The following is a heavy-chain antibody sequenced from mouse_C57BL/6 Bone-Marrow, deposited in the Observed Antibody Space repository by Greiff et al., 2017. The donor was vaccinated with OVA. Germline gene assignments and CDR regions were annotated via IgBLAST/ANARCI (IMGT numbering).Heavy chain of an antibody. Sequence: VHVKQSGPELVKPGASVKISCKASGYSFTDYNMNWVKQSNGKSLEWIGVINPNYGTTSYNQKFKGKATLTVDQSSSTAYMQLNSLTSADSAVSYGARWEGFQYYLDDWGQGTTLTVSS. D-gene: IGHD4-1*01. CDR2: INPNYGTT. CDR3: ARWEGFQYYLDD. V-gene: IGHV1-39*01. CDR1: GYSFTDYN. J-gene: IGHJ2*01.